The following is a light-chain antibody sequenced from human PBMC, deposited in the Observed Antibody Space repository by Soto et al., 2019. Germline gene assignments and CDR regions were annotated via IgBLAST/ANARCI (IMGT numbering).Light chain of an antibody. V-gene: IGKV3-15*01. CDR2: GAS. Sequence: ELVMTQSPATLSVSPGGRATLSCRASQSISDTLSWYQQKPGQAPRLLIQGASTRAPGFPARFSGSGSGTDFTLTISSLQSEDFAVDYCQQYDNWPWTFGQGTKVDI. CDR1: QSISDT. J-gene: IGKJ1*01. CDR3: QQYDNWPWT.